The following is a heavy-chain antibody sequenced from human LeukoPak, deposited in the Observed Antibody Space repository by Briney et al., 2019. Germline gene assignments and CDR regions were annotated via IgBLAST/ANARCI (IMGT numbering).Heavy chain of an antibody. D-gene: IGHD2-15*01. CDR1: GFTFSSYS. CDR2: ISSSSSYI. V-gene: IGHV3-21*01. CDR3: ARVCGGSCYGTDY. J-gene: IGHJ4*02. Sequence: MPGGSLRLSCAASGFTFSSYSMNWVRQAPGKGLGWVSSISSSSSYIYYADSVKGRFTISRDNAKNSLYLQMNSLRAEDTAVYYCARVCGGSCYGTDYWGQGTLVTVSS.